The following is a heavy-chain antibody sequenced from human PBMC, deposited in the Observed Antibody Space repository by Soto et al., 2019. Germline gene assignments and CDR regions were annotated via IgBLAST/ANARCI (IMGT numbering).Heavy chain of an antibody. V-gene: IGHV1-69*04. CDR3: ARESTSGLDY. J-gene: IGHJ4*02. CDR1: GGSFGIYP. Sequence: QVQLVQSGAEVKRPGSSVKVSCQTSGGSFGIYPISWVRQAPGQGREWVGRVIPILNVANYTQKLHGRLTLTADKSTTTANMELNILTSKDKDVYYCARESTSGLDYWGQGTLVTVSS. CDR2: VIPILNVA. D-gene: IGHD2-2*01.